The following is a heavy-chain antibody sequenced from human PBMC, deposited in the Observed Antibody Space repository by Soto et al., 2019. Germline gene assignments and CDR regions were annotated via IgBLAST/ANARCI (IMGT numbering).Heavy chain of an antibody. CDR2: ISAYNGNT. D-gene: IGHD6-6*01. CDR1: GYTFTSYG. V-gene: IGHV1-18*01. CDR3: ARVPHIRGQLAPFDY. J-gene: IGHJ4*02. Sequence: QVQLVQSGAEVKKPGASVQVSCKASGYTFTSYGISWVRQAPGQGLEWMGWISAYNGNTNYAQKLQGRVTMTTDTSTSTAYMELRSLRSDDTAVYYCARVPHIRGQLAPFDYWGQGTLVTVSS.